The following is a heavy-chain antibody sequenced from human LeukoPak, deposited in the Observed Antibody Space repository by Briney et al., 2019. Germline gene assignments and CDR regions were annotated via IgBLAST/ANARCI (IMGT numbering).Heavy chain of an antibody. CDR2: IYYSGST. Sequence: SETLSLTCTVSGGSISSGDYYWSWIRQPPGKGLEWIGYIYYSGSTYYNPSLQSRVIISVDTSKNQFSLKLTSVTAADTAVYYCARALYSMTTVTSEYWFDYWGQGTLVTVSS. J-gene: IGHJ4*02. CDR3: ARALYSMTTVTSEYWFDY. V-gene: IGHV4-30-4*01. D-gene: IGHD4-17*01. CDR1: GGSISSGDYY.